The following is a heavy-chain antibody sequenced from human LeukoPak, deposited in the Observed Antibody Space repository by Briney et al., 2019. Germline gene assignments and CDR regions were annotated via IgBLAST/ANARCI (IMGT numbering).Heavy chain of an antibody. CDR1: GYSFTSYW. CDR3: ARALRGYSYGLEDAFDI. V-gene: IGHV5-51*01. CDR2: IYPGDSDT. D-gene: IGHD5-18*01. Sequence: GESLKISCKGSGYSFTSYWIGWVRQMPGKGLEWMGIIYPGDSDTRYSPSFQGQVTISADKSISTAYLQWSSLKASDAAMYYCARALRGYSYGLEDAFDIWGQGTMVTVSS. J-gene: IGHJ3*02.